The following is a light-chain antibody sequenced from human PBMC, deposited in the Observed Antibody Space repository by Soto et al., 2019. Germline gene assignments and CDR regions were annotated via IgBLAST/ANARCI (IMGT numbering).Light chain of an antibody. Sequence: QSVLTQPPSVSGAPGQTITISCTGSRSNVGANYDVLWYQVLPGAGPRLLIYYDNLRPSGVPDRISGSKSGTSASLAISGLQSDDEADYYCAAWDDSLNGRVFGTGTKLTVL. CDR1: RSNVGANYD. J-gene: IGLJ1*01. V-gene: IGLV1-40*01. CDR3: AAWDDSLNGRV. CDR2: YDN.